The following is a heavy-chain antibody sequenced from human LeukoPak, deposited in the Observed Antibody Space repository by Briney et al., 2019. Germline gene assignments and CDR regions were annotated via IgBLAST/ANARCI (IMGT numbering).Heavy chain of an antibody. D-gene: IGHD3-10*01. CDR2: INTNTGNP. J-gene: IGHJ3*02. V-gene: IGHV7-4-1*02. CDR3: ARSLGWVVRGVFDI. Sequence: ASVKVSCKASGYTFTSFGISWVRQAPGQGLEWMGWINTNTGNPTYAQGFTGRFVFSLDTSVSTAYLQISSLKAEDTAVYYCARSLGWVVRGVFDIWGQGTMVTVSS. CDR1: GYTFTSFG.